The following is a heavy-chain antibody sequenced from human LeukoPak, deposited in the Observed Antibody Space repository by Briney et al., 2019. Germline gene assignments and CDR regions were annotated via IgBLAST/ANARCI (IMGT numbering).Heavy chain of an antibody. J-gene: IGHJ4*02. CDR2: INSDESVT. D-gene: IGHD2-2*01. CDR1: GFTFSSSW. V-gene: IGHV3-74*03. CDR3: VRSRSTTSSFDY. Sequence: PGGSLRLSCAASGFTFSSSWMQWVRQAPGQGLVWVSRINSDESVTTYTNSVKGRFTISRDNAKNTLYLQMNSLRAEDTAMYYCVRSRSTTSSFDYWGQGTLVTVSS.